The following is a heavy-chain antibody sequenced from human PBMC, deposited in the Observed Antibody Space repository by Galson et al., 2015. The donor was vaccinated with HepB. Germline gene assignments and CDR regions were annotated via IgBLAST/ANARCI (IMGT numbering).Heavy chain of an antibody. V-gene: IGHV5-51*01. CDR3: VRPPTGFPNWMEP. J-gene: IGHJ5*01. CDR1: GYSFSNYW. D-gene: IGHD1-1*01. Sequence: SGAEVKKPGESLKISCMGSGYSFSNYWIAWVRQMPGKGLEWMGNIHPGDSNIRYNPSFQDQVAISADKSINTAYLQWSNLKASDTAIYFCVRPPTGFPNWMEPWVPGTPVTVSS. CDR2: IHPGDSNI.